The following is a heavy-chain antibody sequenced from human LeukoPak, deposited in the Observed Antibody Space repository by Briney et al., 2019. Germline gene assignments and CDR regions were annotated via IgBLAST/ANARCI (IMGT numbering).Heavy chain of an antibody. CDR3: AELGITMIGGV. Sequence: GGSLRLSCAASGFTFSSYWMSWVRQAPGKGLEWVANIKQDGSEKYYVESVKGRFTISRDNAKNSLYLQMNSLRAEDTAVYYCAELGITMIGGVWGKGTTVTISS. CDR1: GFTFSSYW. V-gene: IGHV3-7*01. D-gene: IGHD3-10*02. CDR2: IKQDGSEK. J-gene: IGHJ6*04.